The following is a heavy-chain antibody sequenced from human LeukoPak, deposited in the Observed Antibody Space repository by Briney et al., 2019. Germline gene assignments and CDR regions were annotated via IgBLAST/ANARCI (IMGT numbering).Heavy chain of an antibody. CDR3: AGFTILWRHSSSWPDYYYGMDV. D-gene: IGHD6-13*01. CDR1: GFTFDDYA. J-gene: IGHJ6*02. Sequence: GRSLRLSCAASGFTFDDYAMHWVRQAPGKGLEWVSGISWNSGSIGYADSVKGRFTISRDNAKNSLYLQMNSLRAEDTAVYYCAGFTILWRHSSSWPDYYYGMDVWGQGTTVTVSS. V-gene: IGHV3-9*01. CDR2: ISWNSGSI.